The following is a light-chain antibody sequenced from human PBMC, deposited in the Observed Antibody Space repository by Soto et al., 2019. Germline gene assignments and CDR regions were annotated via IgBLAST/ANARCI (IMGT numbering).Light chain of an antibody. CDR1: QSISNF. Sequence: DIQLTQSPSSLSAFVGDRVTITCRASQSISNFLIWYQQKPGKAPNLLIYAASSLHSGVPSRFSATGSGTDFTLTISSLQPEDFATYYCRQTYTTLWTFGQGTKVDIK. V-gene: IGKV1-39*01. J-gene: IGKJ1*01. CDR3: RQTYTTLWT. CDR2: AAS.